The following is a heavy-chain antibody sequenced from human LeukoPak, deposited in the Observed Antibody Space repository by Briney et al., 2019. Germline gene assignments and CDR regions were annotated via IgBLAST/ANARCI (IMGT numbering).Heavy chain of an antibody. Sequence: PGGSPRLSCAASGFTFSNAWMSWVRQAPGKGLEWVGRIKSKTDGGTTDYAAPVKGRFTISRDDSKNTLYLQMNSLKTEDTAVYYCTTPPLGYCSGGSCSGGQGTLVTVSS. J-gene: IGHJ4*02. CDR1: GFTFSNAW. CDR3: TTPPLGYCSGGSCS. D-gene: IGHD2-15*01. V-gene: IGHV3-15*01. CDR2: IKSKTDGGTT.